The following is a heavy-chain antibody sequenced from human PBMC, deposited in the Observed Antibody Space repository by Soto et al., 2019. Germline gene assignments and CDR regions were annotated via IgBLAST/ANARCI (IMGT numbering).Heavy chain of an antibody. CDR3: AREGSGRTIFGVVTYNWFDP. CDR2: IYYSGST. Sequence: SETLSLTCTVSGGSISSGDYYWSWIRQPPGKGLEWIGYIYYSGSTYYNPSLKSRVTISVDTSKNQFSLKLSSVTAADTAVYYCAREGSGRTIFGVVTYNWFDPWGQGTLVTV. V-gene: IGHV4-30-4*01. J-gene: IGHJ5*02. D-gene: IGHD3-3*01. CDR1: GGSISSGDYY.